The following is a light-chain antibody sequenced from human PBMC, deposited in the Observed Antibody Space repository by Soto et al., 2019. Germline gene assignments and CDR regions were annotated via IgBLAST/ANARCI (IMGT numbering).Light chain of an antibody. J-gene: IGKJ4*01. Sequence: EIVMTQSPATLSVSPGDRATLSCRASQSFGSDLAWYQQKPGQAPRLLIYGASTRATGIPARFSGSGSGTDFTLTISSLEPEDFAVYYCQQRSNWPPLTFGGGTKVEIK. CDR3: QQRSNWPPLT. V-gene: IGKV3-11*01. CDR2: GAS. CDR1: QSFGSD.